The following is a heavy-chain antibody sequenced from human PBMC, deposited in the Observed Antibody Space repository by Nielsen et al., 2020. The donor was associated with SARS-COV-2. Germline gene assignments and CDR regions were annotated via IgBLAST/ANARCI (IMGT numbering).Heavy chain of an antibody. CDR1: GYTFTGYY. J-gene: IGHJ4*02. CDR3: ARDRDSSGWYYFDY. CDR2: INPNSGGT. Sequence: ASVKVSCKASGYTFTGYYMHWVRQAPGQGLEWMGWINPNSGGTNYAQKFQGWVTMTGDTSISTAYMELSRLRSDDTAVYYCARDRDSSGWYYFDYWGQGTLVTVSS. V-gene: IGHV1-2*04. D-gene: IGHD6-19*01.